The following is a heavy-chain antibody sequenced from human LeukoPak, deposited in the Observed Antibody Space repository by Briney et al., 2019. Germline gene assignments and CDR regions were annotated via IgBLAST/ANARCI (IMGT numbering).Heavy chain of an antibody. J-gene: IGHJ4*02. Sequence: PSETLSLTCAVYGGSFSGYYWSWIRQPPGKGLEWIGEINHSGSTNYNPSLKSRVTMSVDTSKNQFSLKLSSVTAADTAVYYCARGVEQQLVFLDYWGQGTLVTVSS. CDR1: GGSFSGYY. CDR3: ARGVEQQLVFLDY. V-gene: IGHV4-34*01. CDR2: INHSGST. D-gene: IGHD6-13*01.